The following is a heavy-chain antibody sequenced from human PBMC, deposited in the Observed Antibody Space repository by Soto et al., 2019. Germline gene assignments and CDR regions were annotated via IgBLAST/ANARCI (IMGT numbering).Heavy chain of an antibody. J-gene: IGHJ6*02. CDR2: IIPIFGTA. CDR1: GGTFSSYA. V-gene: IGHV1-69*12. D-gene: IGHD2-2*03. Sequence: QVQLVQSGAEVKKPGSSVKVSCKASGGTFSSYAISWVRQAPGQGLEWMGGIIPIFGTANYAQKFQGRVTITADESTSTADMELSSLRSEDTAVYYCAIPLDMVLVPAASEGYDYYYYGMDVWGQGTTVTVSS. CDR3: AIPLDMVLVPAASEGYDYYYYGMDV.